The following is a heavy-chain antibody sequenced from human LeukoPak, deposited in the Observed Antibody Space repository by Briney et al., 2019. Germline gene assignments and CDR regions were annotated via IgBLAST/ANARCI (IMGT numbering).Heavy chain of an antibody. CDR2: INHSGST. CDR3: ARDRRYEGFGDTIEYYYYSYGMDV. D-gene: IGHD3-10*01. Sequence: PSETLSLTCAVYGGSFSGYYWSWIRQPPGKGLEWIGEINHSGSTNYNPSLKSRVTISVDTSKNQFSLKLSSVTAADTAVYYCARDRRYEGFGDTIEYYYYSYGMDVWGQGTTVTVSS. CDR1: GGSFSGYY. V-gene: IGHV4-34*01. J-gene: IGHJ6*02.